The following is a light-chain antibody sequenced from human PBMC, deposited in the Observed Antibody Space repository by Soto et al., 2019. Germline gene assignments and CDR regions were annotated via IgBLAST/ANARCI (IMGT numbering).Light chain of an antibody. CDR3: QQYGSSALT. Sequence: EIVLTQSPGILSLSQGETATLSCRASQSVSSIYLAWYQQKPGQAPRLLIYGASSRATGIPDRFSGSGSGTDFTLTISRLEPEDFAVYYCQQYGSSALTFGGGTKVDIK. CDR1: QSVSSIY. V-gene: IGKV3-20*01. J-gene: IGKJ4*01. CDR2: GAS.